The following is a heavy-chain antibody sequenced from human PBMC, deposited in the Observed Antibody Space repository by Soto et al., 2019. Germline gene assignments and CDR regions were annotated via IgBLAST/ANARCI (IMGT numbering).Heavy chain of an antibody. CDR3: ARARYSSSGYGMDV. D-gene: IGHD6-6*01. Sequence: GSLRLSCAASVFTFSSYDMHWVRQATGKGLEWVSAIGTAGDTYYPGSVKGRFTISRENAKNSLYLQMNSLRAGDTAVYYCARARYSSSGYGMDVWGQGTTVTVSS. J-gene: IGHJ6*02. CDR1: VFTFSSYD. CDR2: IGTAGDT. V-gene: IGHV3-13*01.